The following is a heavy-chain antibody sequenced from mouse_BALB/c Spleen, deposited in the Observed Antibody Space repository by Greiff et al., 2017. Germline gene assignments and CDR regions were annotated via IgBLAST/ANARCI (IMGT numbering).Heavy chain of an antibody. J-gene: IGHJ4*01. CDR1: GFTFSSYA. CDR2: ISSGGSYT. Sequence: EVKLMESGGGLVKPGGSLKLSCAASGFTFSSYAMSWVRQSPEKRLEWVAEISSGGSYTYYPDTVTGRFTISRDNAKNTLYLEMSSLRSEDTAMYYCARDRDYDAMDYWGQGTSVTVSS. CDR3: ARDRDYDAMDY. V-gene: IGHV5-9-4*01.